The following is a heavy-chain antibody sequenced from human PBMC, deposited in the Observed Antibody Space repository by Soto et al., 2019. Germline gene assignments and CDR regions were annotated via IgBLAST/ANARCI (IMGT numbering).Heavy chain of an antibody. CDR1: GLPFSSYA. D-gene: IGHD6-6*01. V-gene: IGHV3-23*01. CDR3: AKDLGEFRPRYSSSSYYFDY. J-gene: IGHJ4*02. Sequence: PGGLLRLSCPSSGLPFSSYAMSLVRPTPGKGLELVSAISGSGGSTYYADSVKGRFTISRDNSKNTLYLQMNSLRAEDTAVYYCAKDLGEFRPRYSSSSYYFDYWVQGTLVTVSS. CDR2: ISGSGGST.